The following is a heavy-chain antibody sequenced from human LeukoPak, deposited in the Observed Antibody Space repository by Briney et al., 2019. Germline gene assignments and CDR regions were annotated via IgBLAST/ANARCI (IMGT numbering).Heavy chain of an antibody. CDR2: IYYSGST. CDR1: GGSISSYY. Sequence: SETLSLTCTVSGGSISSYYWSWIRQPPGKGLEWIGYIYYSGSTNYNPSLKSRVTISVDTSKNQFSLKLSSVTAADTAVYYCARGRVRYSSSSGVDYWGQGTLVTVSS. D-gene: IGHD6-6*01. CDR3: ARGRVRYSSSSGVDY. V-gene: IGHV4-59*01. J-gene: IGHJ4*02.